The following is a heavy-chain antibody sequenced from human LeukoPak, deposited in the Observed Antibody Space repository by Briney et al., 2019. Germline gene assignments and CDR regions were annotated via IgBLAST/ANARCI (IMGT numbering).Heavy chain of an antibody. V-gene: IGHV3-21*06. D-gene: IGHD3-10*01. CDR2: ITSSSSYI. J-gene: IGHJ4*02. CDR3: VRDRHYIGNREVRFPY. Sequence: GGSLRLSCAAPGFTFSSYSMNWGRQAPGKGLEWVSSITSSSSYIYYADSVRGRFTISRDNAKNSLDMQMNSLRVEDTAVYYCVRDRHYIGNREVRFPYWGQGALVTVSS. CDR1: GFTFSSYS.